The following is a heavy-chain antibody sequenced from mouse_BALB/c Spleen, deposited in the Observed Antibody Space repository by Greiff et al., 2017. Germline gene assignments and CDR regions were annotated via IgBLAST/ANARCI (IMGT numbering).Heavy chain of an antibody. CDR1: GYTFTSYW. Sequence: QVQLQQPGAELVKPGASVKLSCKASGYTFTSYWMHWVKQRPGQGLEWIGEINPSNGRTNYNEKFKSKATLTVDKSSSTAYMQLSSLTSEDSAVYYCASGRKYDYDGVDYWGQGTTLTVSS. V-gene: IGHV1S81*02. CDR2: INPSNGRT. CDR3: ASGRKYDYDGVDY. J-gene: IGHJ2*01. D-gene: IGHD2-4*01.